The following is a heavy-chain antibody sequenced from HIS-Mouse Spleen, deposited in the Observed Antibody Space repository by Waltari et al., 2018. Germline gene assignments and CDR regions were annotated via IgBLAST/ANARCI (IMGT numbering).Heavy chain of an antibody. V-gene: IGHV4-39*07. Sequence: QLQLQESGPGLVKPSVTLSRTCTVSGGSICISSYYWGWIRQPPGKGLEGIGSIYYSGNTYYNPSLKSRVTISVDTSKNQFSLKLSSVTAADTAVYYCAREIPYSSSWYDWYFDLWGRGTLVTVSS. CDR1: GGSICISSYY. J-gene: IGHJ2*01. CDR3: AREIPYSSSWYDWYFDL. D-gene: IGHD6-13*01. CDR2: IYYSGNT.